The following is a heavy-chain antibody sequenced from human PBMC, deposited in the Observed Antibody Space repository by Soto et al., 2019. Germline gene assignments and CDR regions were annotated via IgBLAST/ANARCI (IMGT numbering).Heavy chain of an antibody. J-gene: IGHJ2*01. V-gene: IGHV3-23*01. CDR1: GFTFSSNG. D-gene: IGHD3-3*01. Sequence: EVHLLESGGGLVQPGGSLRLSCAASGFTFSSNGMSWVRQTPGKGLEWVSCISAAGSNTYYADSVKGRFTISRDNSKNTLYLQMNRLRAEDTAVYYCAKIWRSGNWVFDLWGRGTLITVSS. CDR3: AKIWRSGNWVFDL. CDR2: ISAAGSNT.